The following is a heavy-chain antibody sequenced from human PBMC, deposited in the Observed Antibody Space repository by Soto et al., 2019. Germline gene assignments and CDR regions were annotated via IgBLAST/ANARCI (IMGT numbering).Heavy chain of an antibody. D-gene: IGHD4-17*01. Sequence: RGESLKIPCKASGYTFTNYWIVWVRQIPGKGLEWMGIIYPGDSDTRYSPSFQGQVTISADRSISTAYLQWSSLKASDTGMYYCARYPTLTDYFFHGMDVWGQGTTVTVSS. J-gene: IGHJ6*02. CDR2: IYPGDSDT. V-gene: IGHV5-51*01. CDR3: ARYPTLTDYFFHGMDV. CDR1: GYTFTNYW.